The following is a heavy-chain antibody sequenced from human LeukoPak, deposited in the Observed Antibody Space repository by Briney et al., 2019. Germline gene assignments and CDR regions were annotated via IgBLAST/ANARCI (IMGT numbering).Heavy chain of an antibody. V-gene: IGHV3-21*01. D-gene: IGHD1-26*01. CDR1: GFTFSSYN. CDR2: ISSSSSYI. Sequence: PGGSLRLSCAASGFTFSSYNMNWVRQAPGKGLEWVSSISSSSSYIYYAESVKGRFTISRDNAKNSLYLQMNSLRAEDTAVYYCARDSGNSGSYFPSDYWGQGTLVTVSS. CDR3: ARDSGNSGSYFPSDY. J-gene: IGHJ4*02.